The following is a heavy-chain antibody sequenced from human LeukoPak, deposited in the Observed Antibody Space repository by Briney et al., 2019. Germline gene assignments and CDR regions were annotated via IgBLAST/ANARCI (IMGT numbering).Heavy chain of an antibody. CDR2: VYYSGST. D-gene: IGHD3-22*01. CDR3: ARGDSSGYSLWEYYYYYMDV. V-gene: IGHV4-59*12. CDR1: GGSISSSY. J-gene: IGHJ6*03. Sequence: SETLSLTCTVSGGSISSSYWSWIRQPPGKGLEWIGFVYYSGSTNYNPSLKSRVTISVDTSKNQFSLGLSSVTAADTAVYYCARGDSSGYSLWEYYYYYMDVWGKGTTVTISS.